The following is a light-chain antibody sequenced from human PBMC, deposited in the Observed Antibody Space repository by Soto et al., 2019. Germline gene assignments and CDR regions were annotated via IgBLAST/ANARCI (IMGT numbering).Light chain of an antibody. CDR2: DVS. J-gene: IGLJ1*01. CDR3: YSYTTSNTYV. CDR1: SSDVGAYNY. V-gene: IGLV2-14*03. Sequence: SAVSRVGSVCGSRGQSIAFSCTGTSSDVGAYNYVSWYQHHPGKVPQLLIYDVSDRPSGVSNRFSGSKSGNTASLTISGLQAEDEAFYYCYSYTTSNTYVFGTGTKVTVL.